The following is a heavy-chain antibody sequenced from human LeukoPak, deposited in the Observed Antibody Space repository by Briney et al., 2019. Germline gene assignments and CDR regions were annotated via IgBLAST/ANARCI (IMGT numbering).Heavy chain of an antibody. V-gene: IGHV4/OR15-8*02. CDR3: SRESGAFCPFGY. Sequence: SETLSLTSGVSGGSISGTNWWSWVRQPPGQGLEWIGEISLAGQTNYNPSPNGRVTMSLDKSSNQLSLNLTSVTAADTATYYCSRESGAFCPFGYWGQGTLVIVSS. CDR1: GGSISGTNW. D-gene: IGHD1-26*01. CDR2: ISLAGQT. J-gene: IGHJ4*02.